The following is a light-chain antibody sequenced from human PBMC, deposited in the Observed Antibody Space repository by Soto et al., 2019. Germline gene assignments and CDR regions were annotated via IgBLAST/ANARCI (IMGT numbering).Light chain of an antibody. V-gene: IGLV2-14*01. Sequence: QSALTQPASVSGSPGQSITISCTGISSDVGGYNYVSWYQQHPGKAPKLMIYEVSNRPSGVSNRFSGSKSGNTASLTISGLQDEDEADYYCSSYTSRSTRYVFGTGTKLTVL. J-gene: IGLJ1*01. CDR1: SSDVGGYNY. CDR3: SSYTSRSTRYV. CDR2: EVS.